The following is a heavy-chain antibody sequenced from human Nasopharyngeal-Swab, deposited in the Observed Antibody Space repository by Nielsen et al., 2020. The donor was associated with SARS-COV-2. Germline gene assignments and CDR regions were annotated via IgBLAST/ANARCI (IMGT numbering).Heavy chain of an antibody. J-gene: IGHJ4*02. Sequence: ASVKVSCKASGYTFTTYDINWLRQATGQGLEWMGWMTPKTGYTGYAQKFQGRVTMTWNTSISTAYMDLSSLTSEDTAVYYCARGGPVAFDYWGQGSLVIVSS. V-gene: IGHV1-8*01. D-gene: IGHD6-19*01. CDR2: MTPKTGYT. CDR1: GYTFTTYD. CDR3: ARGGPVAFDY.